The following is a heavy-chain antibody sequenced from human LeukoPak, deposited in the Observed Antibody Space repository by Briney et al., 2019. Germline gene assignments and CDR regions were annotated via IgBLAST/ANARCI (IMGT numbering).Heavy chain of an antibody. CDR2: INPSGGST. CDR3: AGARPLYDSSGYYRGTWFDP. J-gene: IGHJ5*02. CDR1: GYTFTSYY. D-gene: IGHD3-22*01. Sequence: ASVKVSCKASGYTFTSYYMHWVRQAPGQGLEWMGIINPSGGSTSYAQKFQGRVTMTRDTSTSTVYMELSSLRFEDTAVYYCAGARPLYDSSGYYRGTWFDPWGQGTLVTVSS. V-gene: IGHV1-46*01.